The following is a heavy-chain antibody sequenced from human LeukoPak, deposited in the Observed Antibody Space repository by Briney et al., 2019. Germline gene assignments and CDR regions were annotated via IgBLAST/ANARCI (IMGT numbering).Heavy chain of an antibody. CDR1: GGSFSGYY. J-gene: IGHJ6*03. CDR2: INRSGST. V-gene: IGHV4-34*01. D-gene: IGHD2-2*01. CDR3: ARLPRVGSSRVYYYYYMDV. Sequence: KTSETLSLTCAVYGGSFSGYYWSWIRQPPGKGLEWIGEINRSGSTNYNPSLKSRVTISVDTSKNQFSLKLSSVTAADTAVYYCARLPRVGSSRVYYYYYMDVWGKGTTVTVSS.